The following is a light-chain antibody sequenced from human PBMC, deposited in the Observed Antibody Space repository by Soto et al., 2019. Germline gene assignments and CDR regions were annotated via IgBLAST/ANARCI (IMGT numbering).Light chain of an antibody. Sequence: EIVLTQSPATLSLSPGERATLSCRASQSVSGYLAWYQQKPGQAPRLLIYDASKRATGIPARFSGSGFRTDFTLTISSLEPEDFAVYYCQQRSKWRTFGQGTKVEIK. CDR3: QQRSKWRT. V-gene: IGKV3-11*01. CDR1: QSVSGY. CDR2: DAS. J-gene: IGKJ1*01.